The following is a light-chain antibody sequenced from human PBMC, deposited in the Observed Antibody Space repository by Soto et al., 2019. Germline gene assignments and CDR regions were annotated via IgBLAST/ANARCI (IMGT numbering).Light chain of an antibody. CDR1: QNIKNY. V-gene: IGKV1-39*01. CDR3: QQSYSTPIT. CDR2: ASS. J-gene: IGKJ5*01. Sequence: DIQMTQSPSSLSASVGDRVTITCRASQNIKNYLNWYQQKPGKAPKLLIYASSSLQSGVPSRFSGSGSGADFILTISSLHSEDFATYYCQQSYSTPITFGQGTRLEIK.